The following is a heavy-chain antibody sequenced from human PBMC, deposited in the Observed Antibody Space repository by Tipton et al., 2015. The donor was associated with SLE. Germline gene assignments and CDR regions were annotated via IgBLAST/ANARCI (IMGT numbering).Heavy chain of an antibody. CDR2: IGWDSAYI. CDR3: VRVGTPDYYMDV. V-gene: IGHV3-9*01. J-gene: IGHJ6*03. Sequence: SLRLSCAASGFSFDVYARLWVRQAPGKGLERVAGIGWDSAYIAYEDSVEGRFTISRDNAKKSLYLQMDSLRPDDTAFYYCVRVGTPDYYMDVWGKGTRVTVSS. D-gene: IGHD7-27*01. CDR1: GFSFDVYA.